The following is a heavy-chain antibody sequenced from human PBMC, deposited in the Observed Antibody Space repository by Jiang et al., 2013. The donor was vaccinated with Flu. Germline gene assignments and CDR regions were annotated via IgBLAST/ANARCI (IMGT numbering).Heavy chain of an antibody. D-gene: IGHD3-22*01. CDR2: INPSGGST. Sequence: SGAEVKKPGASVKVSCKASGYTFTSYYMHWVRQAPGQGLEWMGIINPSGGSTSYAQKFQGRVTMTRDTSTSTVYMELSSLRSEDTAVYYCARRSLYYDSSGSFDYWGQGTLVTVSS. V-gene: IGHV1-46*01. J-gene: IGHJ4*02. CDR1: GYTFTSYY. CDR3: ARRSLYYDSSGSFDY.